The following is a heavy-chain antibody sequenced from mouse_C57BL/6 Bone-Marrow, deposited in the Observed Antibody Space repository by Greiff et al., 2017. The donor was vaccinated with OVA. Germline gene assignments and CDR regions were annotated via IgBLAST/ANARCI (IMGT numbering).Heavy chain of an antibody. CDR3: ARDLWYFDV. CDR2: INYDGSST. CDR1: GFTFSDYY. V-gene: IGHV5-16*01. Sequence: EVQLVESEGGLVQPGSSMKLSCTASGFTFSDYYMAWVRQVPEKGLEWVANINYDGSSTYYLDSLKSRFTISRDNAKNILYLQMSRLKAEDTATYYCARDLWYFDVWGTGTTVTVSS. J-gene: IGHJ1*03.